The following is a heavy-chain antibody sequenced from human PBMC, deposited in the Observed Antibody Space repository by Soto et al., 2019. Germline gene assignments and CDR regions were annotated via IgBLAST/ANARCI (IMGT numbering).Heavy chain of an antibody. CDR2: LSESGIGI. Sequence: EVQLLESGGGLVQPGGSLRLSCTASGFTFSSHAMTWVRQAPGKGLEWVSGLSESGIGIYYADSVKDRLTISRDNTKNTPYLQKHTQRSEDTAVYYCAKVSSSWYAGFFDLWGQGTLVTVSS. CDR1: GFTFSSHA. J-gene: IGHJ4*02. D-gene: IGHD6-13*01. V-gene: IGHV3-23*01. CDR3: AKVSSSWYAGFFDL.